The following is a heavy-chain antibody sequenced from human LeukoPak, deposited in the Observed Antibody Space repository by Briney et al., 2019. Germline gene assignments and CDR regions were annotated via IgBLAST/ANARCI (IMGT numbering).Heavy chain of an antibody. V-gene: IGHV3-23*01. CDR1: GFTFSSYA. Sequence: GGSLRLSCAASGFTFSSYAMSWVRQAPGKGLEWVSAISGSGGSTYYAGSVKGRFTISRDNSKNTLYLQMNSLRAEDTAVYYCAKALGITWYFDLWGRGTLVTVSS. CDR2: ISGSGGST. CDR3: AKALGITWYFDL. J-gene: IGHJ2*01. D-gene: IGHD7-27*01.